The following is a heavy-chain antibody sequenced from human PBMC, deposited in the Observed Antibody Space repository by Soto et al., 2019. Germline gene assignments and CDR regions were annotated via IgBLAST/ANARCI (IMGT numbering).Heavy chain of an antibody. J-gene: IGHJ4*02. CDR3: ATVAGTDLFDY. CDR2: ISYDGSNK. Sequence: QVHLVESGGGVVQPGRSLRLSCAASGFTFSSYGMHWVRQAPGKGLEWVAVISYDGSNKYYADSVKGRFTISRDNSKNTLYLQMNSLRAEDTAVYYCATVAGTDLFDYWGQGTLVTVSS. V-gene: IGHV3-30*03. CDR1: GFTFSSYG. D-gene: IGHD6-19*01.